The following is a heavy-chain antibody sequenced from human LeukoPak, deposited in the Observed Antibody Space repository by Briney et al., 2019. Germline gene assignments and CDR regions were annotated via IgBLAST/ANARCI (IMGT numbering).Heavy chain of an antibody. CDR2: IYYSGST. CDR1: GGSISSYY. CDR3: ARQRWGLPYYFDY. J-gene: IGHJ4*02. Sequence: SETLSLTCTVSGGSISSYYWSWIRQPPGKGLEWIGYIYYSGSTNYNPSLKSRVTISVDTSKNQFSLKLSSVTAADTAVYYCARQRWGLPYYFDYWGQGTLVTVSS. V-gene: IGHV4-59*08. D-gene: IGHD5-24*01.